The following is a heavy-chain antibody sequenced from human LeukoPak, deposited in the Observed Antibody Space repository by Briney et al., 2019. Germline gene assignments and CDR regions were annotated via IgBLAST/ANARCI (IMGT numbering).Heavy chain of an antibody. Sequence: GGSLRLSCAASGFTFSSYSMNWVRQAPGKGLEWVSYISSSSSTIYYADSVKGRFTISRDNAKNSLYLQMNSLRAEDTAVYYCARETVDYSSRDLYYFDYWGQGTLVTVSS. J-gene: IGHJ4*02. CDR1: GFTFSSYS. CDR3: ARETVDYSSRDLYYFDY. V-gene: IGHV3-48*01. D-gene: IGHD6-13*01. CDR2: ISSSSSTI.